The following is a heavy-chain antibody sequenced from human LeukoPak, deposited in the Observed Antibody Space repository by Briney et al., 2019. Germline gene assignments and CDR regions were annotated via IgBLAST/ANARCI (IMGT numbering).Heavy chain of an antibody. Sequence: GGSLRLSCEVSGFTFDNNDMHWVRQTTGKGLEWVSAIGSAGYTYYADSVRGRFTIARDNAKQSLYLQMNSLRVEDTAVYHCVRQPDSARYGFDYWGRGTQVTVSS. D-gene: IGHD1-14*01. J-gene: IGHJ4*02. V-gene: IGHV3-13*01. CDR3: VRQPDSARYGFDY. CDR1: GFTFDNND. CDR2: IGSAGYT.